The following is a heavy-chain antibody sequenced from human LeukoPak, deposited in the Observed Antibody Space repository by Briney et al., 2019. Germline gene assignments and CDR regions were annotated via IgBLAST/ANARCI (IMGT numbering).Heavy chain of an antibody. CDR3: ARPHGSYGDAFDI. CDR2: INWDGGST. J-gene: IGHJ3*02. Sequence: PGGSLRLSCAAYGFTFDDYGMSWVRQAPGKGLEWVSGINWDGGSTGYADSVKGRFTISRDNAKNSLYLQMNSLGAEDTALYYCARPHGSYGDAFDIWGQGAMVTVSS. V-gene: IGHV3-20*04. D-gene: IGHD1-26*01. CDR1: GFTFDDYG.